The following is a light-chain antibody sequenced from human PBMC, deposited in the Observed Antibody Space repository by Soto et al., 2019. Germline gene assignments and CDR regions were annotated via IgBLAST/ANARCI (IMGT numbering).Light chain of an antibody. CDR2: EVR. CDR3: SSYTGSTTLGV. J-gene: IGLJ1*01. V-gene: IGLV2-14*01. Sequence: QSALTQPASVSGSPGQSITISCTGTSSDVGGYIYVSWYQQHPGKAPKLLLYEVRKRPSRVSTRFSGSKSGNTASLIISGLQAEDEADYYCSSYTGSTTLGVFGTGTKLTVL. CDR1: SSDVGGYIY.